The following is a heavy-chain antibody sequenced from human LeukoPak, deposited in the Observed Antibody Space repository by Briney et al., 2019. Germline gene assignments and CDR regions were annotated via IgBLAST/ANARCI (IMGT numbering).Heavy chain of an antibody. D-gene: IGHD3-10*01. J-gene: IGHJ5*02. CDR2: INHSGSA. Sequence: SETLSLTCAVYGGSFSDYYWSWIRQPPGKGLEWIGKINHSGSANYNPSLKSRVTISVDMSKNQFSLKLISVTAADTAVYYCARGYGSGSYNWFDPWGQGTLVTVSS. CDR3: ARGYGSGSYNWFDP. CDR1: GGSFSDYY. V-gene: IGHV4-34*01.